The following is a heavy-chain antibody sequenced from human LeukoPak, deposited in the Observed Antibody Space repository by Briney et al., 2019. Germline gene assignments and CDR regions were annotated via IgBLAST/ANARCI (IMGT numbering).Heavy chain of an antibody. CDR3: ARVRGYYGSGGYRPFDP. J-gene: IGHJ5*02. Sequence: SETLSLTCTVSGGSISSSRYYWSWIRQPPGKGLEWIGEINHSGSTNYNPSLKSRVTISVDTSKNQFSLKLSSVTAADTAVYYCARVRGYYGSGGYRPFDPWGQGTLVTVSS. CDR1: GGSISSSRYY. V-gene: IGHV4-39*07. CDR2: INHSGST. D-gene: IGHD3-10*01.